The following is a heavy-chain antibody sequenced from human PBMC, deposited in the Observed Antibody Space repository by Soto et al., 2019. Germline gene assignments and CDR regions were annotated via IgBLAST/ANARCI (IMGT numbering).Heavy chain of an antibody. CDR2: TYYRSKWYN. V-gene: IGHV6-1*01. J-gene: IGHJ6*01. CDR3: ASGGYDWRYYYYGMDV. D-gene: IGHD5-12*01. Sequence: PSQTLSLTCAISVDSVSSNSAAWNWIRQPPSRGLEWLGRTYYRSKWYNDYAVSVKSRITINPDTSKNQFSLQLNSVTPEDTAVYYCASGGYDWRYYYYGMDVWGQGTTVTVSS. CDR1: VDSVSSNSAA.